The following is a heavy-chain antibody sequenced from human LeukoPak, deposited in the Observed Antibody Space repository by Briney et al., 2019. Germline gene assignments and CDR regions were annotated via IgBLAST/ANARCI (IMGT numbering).Heavy chain of an antibody. CDR1: GYTFTSYG. CDR3: ASGSRAGGVIDY. V-gene: IGHV1-18*01. D-gene: IGHD3-16*01. CDR2: ISPYNGNT. J-gene: IGHJ4*02. Sequence: ASVTVSCKASGYTFTSYGISWVRQAPGQGLEWMGWISPYNGNTNYAQKLQGRVTMTTDTSTSTAYMELRSLTSDDTAVYYCASGSRAGGVIDYWGQGTLVTVSS.